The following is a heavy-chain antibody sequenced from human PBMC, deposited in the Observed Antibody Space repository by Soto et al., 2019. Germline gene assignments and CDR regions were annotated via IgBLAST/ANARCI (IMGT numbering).Heavy chain of an antibody. CDR2: ISGSGEST. J-gene: IGHJ6*02. CDR3: ARALGDIVVEPPPTSSRITLFFYYAMDV. V-gene: IGHV3-23*01. D-gene: IGHD2-2*01. CDR1: GFTFTSYA. Sequence: PGGSLRLSCGASGFTFTSYAMTWVRQAPGKGLEWVATISGSGESTFYAASVKGRFTISSDRSKQTLDLQMSSLRADDTAVYCCARALGDIVVEPPPTSSRITLFFYYAMDVWGPGTTVTVSS.